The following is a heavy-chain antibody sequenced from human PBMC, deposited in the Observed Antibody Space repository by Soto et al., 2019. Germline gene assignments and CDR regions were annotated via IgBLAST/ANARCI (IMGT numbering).Heavy chain of an antibody. CDR1: GYSFTNYG. Sequence: QAQLVQSGVEVKKPGASVKVSCKASGYSFTNYGITWVRQAPGQGFEWMGWISAYNGNTNYAQKVQGRVTMTKDASTSTGWLEVRSLRSDDTAVYYCARDRGVAPPVAGNTHYYYYMDVWGKGTPVTVSS. CDR2: ISAYNGNT. D-gene: IGHD6-19*01. V-gene: IGHV1-18*01. J-gene: IGHJ6*03. CDR3: ARDRGVAPPVAGNTHYYYYMDV.